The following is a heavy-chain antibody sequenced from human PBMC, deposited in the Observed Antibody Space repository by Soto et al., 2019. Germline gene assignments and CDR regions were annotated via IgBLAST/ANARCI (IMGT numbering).Heavy chain of an antibody. V-gene: IGHV1-18*01. CDR2: ISAYNANA. J-gene: IGHJ4*02. CDR3: ARENSYFDY. Sequence: WVRQDTGQGLEWMGWISAYNANANYAQKFQGRLTMTADTSTSTAYMELRSLRSDDTAVYYCARENSYFDYWGQGTLVTVSS.